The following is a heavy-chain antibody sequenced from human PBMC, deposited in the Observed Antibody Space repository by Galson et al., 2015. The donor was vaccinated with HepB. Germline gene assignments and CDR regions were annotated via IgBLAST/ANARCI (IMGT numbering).Heavy chain of an antibody. CDR2: ISAYNGNT. D-gene: IGHD3-10*01. CDR3: ATDFSLLGPRGVMGRAHDAFDI. Sequence: SVKVSCKASGYTFTRYGISWVRQAPGQGLEWMGWISAYNGNTNYAQKLQGRVTMTEDTSTDTAYMELSSLRSEDTAVYYCATDFSLLGPRGVMGRAHDAFDIWGQGTMVTVSS. CDR1: GYTFTRYG. V-gene: IGHV1-18*01. J-gene: IGHJ3*02.